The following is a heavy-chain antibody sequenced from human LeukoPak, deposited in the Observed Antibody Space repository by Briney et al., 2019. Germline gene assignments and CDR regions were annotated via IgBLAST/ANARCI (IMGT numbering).Heavy chain of an antibody. CDR2: INPNSGGT. CDR1: GYTFTGYY. V-gene: IGHV1-2*02. D-gene: IGHD3-10*01. J-gene: IGHJ4*02. Sequence: ASVKVSCKASGYTFTGYYMHWVRQAPGQGLEWMGWINPNSGGTNYAQKFQGRVTMTRDTSISTAYMELSRLRSDDTAVYYCARTAMVRGVVDHWGQGTLVTVSS. CDR3: ARTAMVRGVVDH.